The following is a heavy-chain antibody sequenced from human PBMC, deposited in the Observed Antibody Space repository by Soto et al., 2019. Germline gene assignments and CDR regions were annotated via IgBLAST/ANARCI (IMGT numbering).Heavy chain of an antibody. CDR2: ISGSGNT. V-gene: IGHV3-23*01. CDR3: AKDPRYCSTSSCYWRGTGWFGP. J-gene: IGHJ5*02. Sequence: EVQLLESGGDLEQPGGSLRLSCAASGFTFSSYAKSWVRQAPGQGLEWVSGISGSGNTYYADSVKGRFTISRDNSKNTLFLQMNSLRAEDTAIYYCAKDPRYCSTSSCYWRGTGWFGPWGQGTLVTVSS. D-gene: IGHD2-2*01. CDR1: GFTFSSYA.